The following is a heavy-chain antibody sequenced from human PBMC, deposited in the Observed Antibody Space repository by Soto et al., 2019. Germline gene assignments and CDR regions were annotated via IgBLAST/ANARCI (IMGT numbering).Heavy chain of an antibody. Sequence: QVQLQESGPGLVKPSETLSLTCTVSGGSISSYYWSWIRQPAGKGLEWIGRIYHSGSSSYNPSLRSRLTMSVDTSKNQLSLNLSSLTAADTAIYYCAGGSGSLYYFDYWGQGTLVTV. CDR2: IYHSGSS. CDR1: GGSISSYY. D-gene: IGHD3-10*01. J-gene: IGHJ4*02. V-gene: IGHV4-4*07. CDR3: AGGSGSLYYFDY.